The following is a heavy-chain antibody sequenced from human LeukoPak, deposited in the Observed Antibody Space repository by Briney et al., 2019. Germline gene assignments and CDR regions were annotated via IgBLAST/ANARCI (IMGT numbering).Heavy chain of an antibody. Sequence: PSGTLSLTCAVSGGSISSSNWWSWVRQPPGKGLEWIGEIYHSGSTNYNPSLKSRVTISVDKSKNQFSLKLSSVTAADTAVYYCARMGGVDAAALDAFDIWGQGTMVTVSS. CDR3: ARMGGVDAAALDAFDI. V-gene: IGHV4-4*02. CDR2: IYHSGST. D-gene: IGHD6-13*01. CDR1: GGSISSSNW. J-gene: IGHJ3*02.